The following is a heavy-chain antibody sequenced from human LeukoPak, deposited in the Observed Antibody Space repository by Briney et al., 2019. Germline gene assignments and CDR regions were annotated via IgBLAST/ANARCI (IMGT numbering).Heavy chain of an antibody. J-gene: IGHJ4*02. Sequence: PGGSLRLSCAASGFTFSSYEMNWVRQAPGKGLEWVSSISSSSGSIYYADSVKGRFTVSRDNAKNSLYLQINNLRDDDTAVYYCVRDSLLWFGEIDYWGQGTLVSVSS. CDR3: VRDSLLWFGEIDY. CDR2: ISSSSGSI. CDR1: GFTFSSYE. V-gene: IGHV3-21*01. D-gene: IGHD3-10*01.